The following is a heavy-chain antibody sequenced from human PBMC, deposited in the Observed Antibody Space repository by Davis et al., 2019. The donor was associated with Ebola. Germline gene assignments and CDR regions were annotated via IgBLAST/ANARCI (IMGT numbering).Heavy chain of an antibody. CDR3: VVVPAALHLSNWFDP. V-gene: IGHV3-23*01. CDR2: ISGSGGST. D-gene: IGHD2-2*01. Sequence: PGGSLRLSCAASGFTFSSYAMSWVRQAPGKGLEWVSAISGSGGSTYYADSVKGRFTISRDNSKNTLYLQMNSLRAEDTAVYHCVVVPAALHLSNWFDPWGQGTLVTVSS. CDR1: GFTFSSYA. J-gene: IGHJ5*02.